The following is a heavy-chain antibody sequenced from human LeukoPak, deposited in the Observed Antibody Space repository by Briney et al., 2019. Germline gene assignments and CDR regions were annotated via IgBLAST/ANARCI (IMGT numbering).Heavy chain of an antibody. V-gene: IGHV1-69*01. J-gene: IGHJ4*02. D-gene: IGHD3-10*01. CDR3: ARVRSYGSGSYYSYYFDY. CDR2: IIPIFGTA. Sequence: SVNVSCKASGGTFSSYAISGVRQAPGQGLEWMGGIIPIFGTANYEQKFQGRGTITADEATSTAYMELSSLRSEDTAVYYCARVRSYGSGSYYSYYFDYWGQGTLVTVSS. CDR1: GGTFSSYA.